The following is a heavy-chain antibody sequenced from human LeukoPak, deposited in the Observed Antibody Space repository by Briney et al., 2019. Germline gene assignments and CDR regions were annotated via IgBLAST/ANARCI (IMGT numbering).Heavy chain of an antibody. J-gene: IGHJ4*02. D-gene: IGHD4-23*01. V-gene: IGHV3-74*01. CDR1: GFTFSNYW. CDR3: ARDTDYGGNYYFDY. CDR2: INSDGSST. Sequence: GGSLRLSCAASGFTFSNYWMLWVRQAPGKGLVWVSRINSDGSSTSYADSVKGRFTISRDNAKNTLYLQMNSLRAEDTAVYYCARDTDYGGNYYFDYWGQGTLVTVSS.